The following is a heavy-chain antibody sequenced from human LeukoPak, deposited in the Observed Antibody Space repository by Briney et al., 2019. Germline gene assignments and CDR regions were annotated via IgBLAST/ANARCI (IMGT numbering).Heavy chain of an antibody. CDR3: AKDGDYYDSSGYYYVRSLRD. V-gene: IGHV3-23*01. Sequence: PGGSRRLSCAASGFTFSSYAMSWVRQAPGKGLEWVSAISGSGGSTYYADSVKGRFTISRDNSKNTLYLQMNSLRAEDTAVYYCAKDGDYYDSSGYYYVRSLRDWGQGTLVTVSS. J-gene: IGHJ4*02. D-gene: IGHD3-22*01. CDR1: GFTFSSYA. CDR2: ISGSGGST.